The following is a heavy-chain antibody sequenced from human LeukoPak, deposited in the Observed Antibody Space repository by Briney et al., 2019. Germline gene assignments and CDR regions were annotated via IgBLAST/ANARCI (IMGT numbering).Heavy chain of an antibody. CDR2: INPNSGGT. Sequence: ASVKVSCKASGYTFTGYYMHWVRQAPGQGLEWRGWINPNSGGTNYAQKFQGRVTMTRDTSISTAYMELSRLRSDDTAVYYCAAYYDFWSGYSQYWGQGTLVTVSS. CDR1: GYTFTGYY. V-gene: IGHV1-2*02. D-gene: IGHD3-3*01. CDR3: AAYYDFWSGYSQY. J-gene: IGHJ4*02.